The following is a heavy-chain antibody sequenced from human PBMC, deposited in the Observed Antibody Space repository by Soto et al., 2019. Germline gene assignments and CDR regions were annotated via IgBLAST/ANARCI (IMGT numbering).Heavy chain of an antibody. D-gene: IGHD1-26*01. Sequence: LRLSCAASGFTFSSYAMSWVRQAPGKGLEWVSAISGSGGSTYYADSVKGRFTISRDNSKNTLYLQMNSLRAEDTAVYYCAKWFTLGYSGSYAVDYWGQGTLVTVSS. V-gene: IGHV3-23*01. J-gene: IGHJ4*02. CDR1: GFTFSSYA. CDR2: ISGSGGST. CDR3: AKWFTLGYSGSYAVDY.